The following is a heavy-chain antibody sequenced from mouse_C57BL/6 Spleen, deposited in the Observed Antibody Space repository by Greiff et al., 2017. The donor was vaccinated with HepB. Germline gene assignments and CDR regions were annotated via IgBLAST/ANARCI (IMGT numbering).Heavy chain of an antibody. Sequence: QLPQPGAELGKAGGSGKGSCKASGYTLTRYWVHWVKQRPRQGLEWIGRSHPSDSDTNYNQKFKGKATLTVDKSSSTAYMQLSSLTSEDSAVYYCAPYGNYFDYWGQGTTLTVSS. D-gene: IGHD2-1*01. J-gene: IGHJ2*01. V-gene: IGHV1-74*01. CDR3: APYGNYFDY. CDR1: GYTLTRYW. CDR2: SHPSDSDT.